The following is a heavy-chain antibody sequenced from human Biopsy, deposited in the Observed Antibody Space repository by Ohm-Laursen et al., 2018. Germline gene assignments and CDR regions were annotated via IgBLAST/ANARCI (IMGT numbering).Heavy chain of an antibody. Sequence: TLSLTCVVYGESFNGYYWSWIRQTPGKGLEWIGELNHSGRTNYNPALKSRVTISVDTSKNQFSLKGRSVTAADTAVYYCVRGVNYYDPYHYYALDVWGQGTTVTVSS. CDR3: VRGVNYYDPYHYYALDV. D-gene: IGHD3-22*01. CDR2: LNHSGRT. CDR1: GESFNGYY. V-gene: IGHV4-34*01. J-gene: IGHJ6*02.